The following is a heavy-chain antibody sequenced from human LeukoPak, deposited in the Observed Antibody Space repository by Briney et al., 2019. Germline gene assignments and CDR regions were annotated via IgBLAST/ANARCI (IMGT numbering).Heavy chain of an antibody. D-gene: IGHD3-16*01. CDR3: GASRQYVGAFDI. J-gene: IGHJ3*02. Sequence: PGGSLRLPCAASGFTFSSYELYWVRQAPGKGLEWISYISSSSTIIKYADSVRGRFTISRDDARESLYLQMSSLRADDTAIYYCGASRQYVGAFDIWGQGTLVTVSS. CDR2: ISSSSTII. V-gene: IGHV3-48*03. CDR1: GFTFSSYE.